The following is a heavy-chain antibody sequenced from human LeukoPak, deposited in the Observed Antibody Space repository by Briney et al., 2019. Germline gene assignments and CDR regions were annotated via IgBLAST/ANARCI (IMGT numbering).Heavy chain of an antibody. CDR2: INHSGGT. V-gene: IGHV4-34*01. CDR3: ARLYFGETDYYYYGMDV. D-gene: IGHD2/OR15-2a*01. CDR1: GGSFSGYY. J-gene: IGHJ6*02. Sequence: SETLSLTCAVYGGSFSGYYWSWIRQPPGKGLEWIGEINHSGGTNYNPSLKSRVTISVDTSKNQFSLKLSSVTAADTAVYYCARLYFGETDYYYYGMDVWGQGTTVTVSS.